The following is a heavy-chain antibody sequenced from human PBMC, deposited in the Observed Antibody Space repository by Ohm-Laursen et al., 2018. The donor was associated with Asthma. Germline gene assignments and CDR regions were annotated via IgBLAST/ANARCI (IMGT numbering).Heavy chain of an antibody. J-gene: IGHJ5*02. Sequence: SDTLSLTCTVSGGSISSYYWSWIRQPPGKGLEWIGYIYYSGSTNYNPSLKSRVTISVDTSKNQFSLKLSSVTAADTAVYYCARALSGFGNWFDPWGQGTLVTASS. CDR3: ARALSGFGNWFDP. CDR1: GGSISSYY. D-gene: IGHD3-10*01. V-gene: IGHV4-59*07. CDR2: IYYSGST.